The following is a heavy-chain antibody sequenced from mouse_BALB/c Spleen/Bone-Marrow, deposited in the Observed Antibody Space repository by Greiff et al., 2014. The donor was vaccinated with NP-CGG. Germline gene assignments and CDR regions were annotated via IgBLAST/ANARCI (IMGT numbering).Heavy chain of an antibody. V-gene: IGHV14-3*02. D-gene: IGHD1-1*01. J-gene: IGHJ3*01. CDR1: GFNIKDTY. CDR2: IDPANGNT. Sequence: VHVKQSGAELVKPGASVKLSCTASGFNIKDTYMHWVKQRPEQGLEWIGRIDPANGNTKYDPKLQGKATITADTSSNTAYLQLSSLTSEDTAVYYCAPYYYGSSQFAYWGQGTMVTVSA. CDR3: APYYYGSSQFAY.